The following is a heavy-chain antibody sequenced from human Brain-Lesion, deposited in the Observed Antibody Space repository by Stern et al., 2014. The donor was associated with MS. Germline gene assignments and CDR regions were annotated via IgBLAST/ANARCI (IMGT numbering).Heavy chain of an antibody. CDR1: GFSFGDYA. CDR3: TRDRLDYGYSYFDY. V-gene: IGHV3-49*05. J-gene: IGHJ4*02. D-gene: IGHD4-17*01. CDR2: SRSKVYGWVA. Sequence: VQLVESGGGFIKPGRSLRLSCTASGFSFGDYAINWIRQAPGKGLEWVGFSRSKVYGWVAEYAASGKGRFTISRDDSKSIAYLQVNGLKTEDTAVYYCTRDRLDYGYSYFDYWGQGTLVTVSS.